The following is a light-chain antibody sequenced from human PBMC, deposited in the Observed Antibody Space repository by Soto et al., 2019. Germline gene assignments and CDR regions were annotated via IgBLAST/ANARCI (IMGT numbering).Light chain of an antibody. V-gene: IGLV1-40*01. Sequence: QAVVTQPPSVSGAPGQRVTIFCTGSSSNIGAGYDVHWYQQLPGTAPKLLIYGNSNRPSGVPDRFSGSKSGTSASLAITGLQAEDEADYYCQSYDSSLSVFYVFGTGTKLTVL. CDR3: QSYDSSLSVFYV. CDR1: SSNIGAGYD. J-gene: IGLJ1*01. CDR2: GNS.